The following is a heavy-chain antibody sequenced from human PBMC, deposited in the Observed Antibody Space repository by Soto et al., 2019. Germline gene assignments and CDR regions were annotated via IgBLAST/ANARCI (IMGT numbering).Heavy chain of an antibody. J-gene: IGHJ4*02. CDR1: GYTFTSYD. CDR2: MNPNSRNT. V-gene: IGHV1-8*01. Sequence: QVQLVQSGAEVKKPGASVKVSCKASGYTFTSYDINWXXXXXXXXXEWMGWMNPNSRNTGYAQKFQGRVTMTRNTXXXXXXXXXXXXXXXXXXXXXXXXXXXXXXXGPDYWGQGTLVTVSS. CDR3: XXXXXXXXXGPDY.